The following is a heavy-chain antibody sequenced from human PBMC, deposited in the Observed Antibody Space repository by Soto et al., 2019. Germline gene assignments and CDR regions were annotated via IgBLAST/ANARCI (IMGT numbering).Heavy chain of an antibody. CDR1: GGA. J-gene: IGHJ4*02. CDR2: IVPTYRTI. Sequence: QVQLEQSEIEVKKPGSSVKVPCKVSGGAISWVRQAPGQGFEWLAGIVPTYRTIKYGQKFPDRLTITADYMSLTRLRPGVTAVYYCVSSRSVPRDMYFGSWSSLDDWGQGTLV. D-gene: IGHD3-10*01. CDR3: VSSRSVPRDMYFGSWSSLDD. V-gene: IGHV1-69*01.